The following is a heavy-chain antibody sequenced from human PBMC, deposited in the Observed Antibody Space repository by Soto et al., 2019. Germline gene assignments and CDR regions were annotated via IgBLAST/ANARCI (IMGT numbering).Heavy chain of an antibody. CDR3: ARHGTRSSWYEPPNWFDP. CDR2: INPNSGGT. V-gene: IGHV1-2*04. D-gene: IGHD6-13*01. CDR1: GYTFTGYY. J-gene: IGHJ5*02. Sequence: ASVKVSCKASGYTFTGYYMHWVRQAPGQGLEWMGWINPNSGGTNYAQKFQGWVTMTRDTSISTAYMELSSLSSEDTAVYYCARHGTRSSWYEPPNWFDPWGQVTLVTVSS.